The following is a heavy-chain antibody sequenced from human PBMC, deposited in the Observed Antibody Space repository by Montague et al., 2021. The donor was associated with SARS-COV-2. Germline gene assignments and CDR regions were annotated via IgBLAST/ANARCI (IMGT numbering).Heavy chain of an antibody. CDR3: ARGRTVTTFYYYYYGMDV. J-gene: IGHJ6*02. V-gene: IGHV4-34*01. CDR2: INHSGST. CDR1: GGSFSGYY. D-gene: IGHD4-17*01. Sequence: SETLSLTCAVYGGSFSGYYWSWIRQPPGKGLEWIGEINHSGSTNXNPPLKSRVTISVDTSKNKFSLKLSSVTAADTAVYYCARGRTVTTFYYYYYGMDVWGQGTTVTVSS.